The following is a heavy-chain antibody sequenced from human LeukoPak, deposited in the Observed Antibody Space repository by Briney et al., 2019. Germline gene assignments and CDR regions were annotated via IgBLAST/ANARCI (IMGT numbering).Heavy chain of an antibody. V-gene: IGHV3-23*01. D-gene: IGHD3-10*01. CDR2: LSGSGGGT. Sequence: GGPLRLSCAVSGITLSNYGMSWFRQAPGKGREWVAGLSGSGGGTNYADSVKGRFTISRDNAKNTLYLQMNSLRAEDTAVYFCAKRGVVIRVILVGFHKEAYYFDSWGQGALVTVSS. CDR3: AKRGVVIRVILVGFHKEAYYFDS. J-gene: IGHJ4*02. CDR1: GITLSNYG.